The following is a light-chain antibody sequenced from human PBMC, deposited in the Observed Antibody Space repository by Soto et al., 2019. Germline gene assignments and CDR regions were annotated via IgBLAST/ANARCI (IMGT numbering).Light chain of an antibody. J-gene: IGLJ2*01. CDR2: ELS. V-gene: IGLV2-8*01. CDR3: SSYVTGDSLI. Sequence: QSALTQPPSESGSPGQSVTISCTGTSRDVGGHDYVSWYQQHPGKAPKLMIYELSKRPSGVPDRFSGSKSGNTASLTVSGLQAEDEADYYCSSYVTGDSLIFGGGTKVTVL. CDR1: SRDVGGHDY.